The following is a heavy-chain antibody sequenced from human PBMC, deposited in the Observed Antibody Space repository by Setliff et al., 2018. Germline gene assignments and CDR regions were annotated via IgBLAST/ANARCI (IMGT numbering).Heavy chain of an antibody. CDR2: IWYDGNNK. Sequence: AGESLRLSCVASGFTFKNYGMHWVRQAPGKGLEWVAVIWYDGNNKDHADSVKGRFTISRDNSKNTLYLQMDSLRVEDTAVYYCVRGEMFSTSPRADWGQGTQVTVSS. V-gene: IGHV3-33*01. CDR1: GFTFKNYG. D-gene: IGHD2-2*01. CDR3: VRGEMFSTSPRAD. J-gene: IGHJ4*02.